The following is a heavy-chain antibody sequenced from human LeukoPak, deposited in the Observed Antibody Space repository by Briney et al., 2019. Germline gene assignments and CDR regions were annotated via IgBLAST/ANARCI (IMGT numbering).Heavy chain of an antibody. Sequence: SETLSLTCAVYGGSFSGYYRSWIRQPPGKGLEWIGEINHSGSTNYNPSLKSRVTISVDTSKNQFSLKLSSVTAADTAVYYCARQGYCSSTSCYTAHSSSWHRRFDYWGQGTLVTVSS. D-gene: IGHD2-2*02. CDR3: ARQGYCSSTSCYTAHSSSWHRRFDY. J-gene: IGHJ4*02. CDR2: INHSGST. CDR1: GGSFSGYY. V-gene: IGHV4-34*01.